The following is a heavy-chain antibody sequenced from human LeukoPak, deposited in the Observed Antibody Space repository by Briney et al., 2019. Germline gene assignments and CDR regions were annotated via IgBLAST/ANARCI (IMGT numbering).Heavy chain of an antibody. D-gene: IGHD3-10*01. CDR1: GFTFSSYG. CDR3: AKRGVVIRVILVGFHKEAYYFDS. Sequence: GRSLRLSCAASGFTFSSYGMHWVRQAPGKGLEWVAVIWYDGSNKYYADSVKGRFTISRDNAKNTLYLQMNSLRAEDTAVYFCAKRGVVIRVILVGFHKEAYYFDSWGQGALVTVSS. CDR2: IWYDGSNK. V-gene: IGHV3-33*06. J-gene: IGHJ4*02.